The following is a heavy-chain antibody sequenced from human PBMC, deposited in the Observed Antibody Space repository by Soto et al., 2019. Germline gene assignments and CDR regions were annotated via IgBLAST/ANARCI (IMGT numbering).Heavy chain of an antibody. Sequence: EVQLVESGGGLVQPGGSLRLSCAASGFTFSSYSMNWVRQAPGKGLEWVSYISSSSSTIYYADSVKGRFTISRDNAKYALYLQMNSLRAEDTAVYYCVRITGTTDYYYYYMDVWGKGTTVTVSS. CDR2: ISSSSSTI. J-gene: IGHJ6*03. V-gene: IGHV3-48*01. CDR3: VRITGTTDYYYYYMDV. D-gene: IGHD1-20*01. CDR1: GFTFSSYS.